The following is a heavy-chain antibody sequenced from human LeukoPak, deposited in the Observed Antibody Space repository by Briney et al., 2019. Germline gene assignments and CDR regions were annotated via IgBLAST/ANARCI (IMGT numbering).Heavy chain of an antibody. V-gene: IGHV4-61*02. CDR3: ARQLERRTYMDV. J-gene: IGHJ6*03. Sequence: SQTLSLTCTVSGGSISSGSYYWSWIRQPAGKGLEWIGRIYTSGSTNYNPSLKSRVTISVDTSKNQFSLKLSSVTAADTAVYYCARQLERRTYMDVWGKGTTVTVSS. CDR2: IYTSGST. D-gene: IGHD1-1*01. CDR1: GGSISSGSYY.